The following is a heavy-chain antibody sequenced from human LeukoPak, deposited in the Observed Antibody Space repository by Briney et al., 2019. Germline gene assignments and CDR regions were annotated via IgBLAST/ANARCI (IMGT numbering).Heavy chain of an antibody. CDR2: ISGSGGST. Sequence: GGSLRLSCAASGFTFSSYAMSWVRQAPGKGLEWVSAISGSGGSTYYADSVKGRFTISRDNSKNTLYLQMNSLRAEDTAVYYCAKDRPNYYGSNGHYYRRDGDYWGQGTLVTASS. J-gene: IGHJ4*02. CDR1: GFTFSSYA. V-gene: IGHV3-23*01. CDR3: AKDRPNYYGSNGHYYRRDGDY. D-gene: IGHD3-22*01.